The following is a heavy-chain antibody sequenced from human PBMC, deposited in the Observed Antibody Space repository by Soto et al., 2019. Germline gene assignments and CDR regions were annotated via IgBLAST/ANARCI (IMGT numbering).Heavy chain of an antibody. Sequence: GGSLRLSCVGSGLIFDDFAMHWVRQSPGKGLEWVSGISGNSGTVTYADSVRGRFTISRDNAENSLSLHMNNLRPEDTAFYFCTTDRSSSLEWGFDVWGKGTLVTVAS. J-gene: IGHJ4*02. D-gene: IGHD1-26*01. V-gene: IGHV3-9*01. CDR2: ISGNSGTV. CDR1: GLIFDDFA. CDR3: TTDRSSSLEWGFDV.